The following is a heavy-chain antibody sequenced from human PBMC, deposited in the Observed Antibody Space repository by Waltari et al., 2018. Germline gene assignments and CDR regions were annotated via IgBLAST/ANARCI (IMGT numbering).Heavy chain of an antibody. CDR3: ARDPRWLVGEYYFDY. CDR2: IKQDGSEK. D-gene: IGHD6-19*01. Sequence: EVQLVESGGGLVQPGGSLRLSCAASGFTFSSYWMGWVRQAPGKGLEWVANIKQDGSEKYYVDSVKGRFTISRDNAKNSLYLQMNSLRAEDTAVYYCARDPRWLVGEYYFDYWGQGTLVTVSS. V-gene: IGHV3-7*01. CDR1: GFTFSSYW. J-gene: IGHJ4*02.